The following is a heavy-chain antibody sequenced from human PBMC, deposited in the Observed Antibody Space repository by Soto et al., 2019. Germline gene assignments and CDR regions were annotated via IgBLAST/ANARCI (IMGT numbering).Heavy chain of an antibody. D-gene: IGHD2-2*01. V-gene: IGHV3-9*01. CDR3: AKGPLGVVVPAAIYFDY. CDR2: ISWNSGSI. Sequence: EVQLVESGGGLVQPGRSLRLSCAASGFTFDDYAMHWVRQAPGKGLEWVSGISWNSGSIGYADSVKGRFTISRDNAKNSLYLQMNSLRAEDTALYYCAKGPLGVVVPAAIYFDYWGQGTLVTVSS. J-gene: IGHJ4*02. CDR1: GFTFDDYA.